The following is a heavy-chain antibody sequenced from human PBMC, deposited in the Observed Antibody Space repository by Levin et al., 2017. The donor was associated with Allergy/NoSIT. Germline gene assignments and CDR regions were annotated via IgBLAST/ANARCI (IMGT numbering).Heavy chain of an antibody. Sequence: ASETLSLTCTVSGGSISSYYWSWIRQPPGKGLEWIGYIYYSGSTNYNPSLKSRVTISVDTSKNQFSLKLSSVTAADTAVYYCARVAAPFDYDIDSGYFQHWGQGTLVTVSS. V-gene: IGHV4-59*01. J-gene: IGHJ1*01. CDR2: IYYSGST. CDR1: GGSISSYY. D-gene: IGHD3-9*01. CDR3: ARVAAPFDYDIDSGYFQH.